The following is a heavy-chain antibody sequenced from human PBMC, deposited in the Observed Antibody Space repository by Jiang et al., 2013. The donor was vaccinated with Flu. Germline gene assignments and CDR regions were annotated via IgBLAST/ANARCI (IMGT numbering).Heavy chain of an antibody. CDR2: ISWNSDRI. CDR1: GFTFDDYD. J-gene: IGHJ4*02. V-gene: IGHV3-9*01. D-gene: IGHD5-12*01. CDR3: AKEGGYTTRPWFDY. Sequence: VQLLESGGGLVQPGRSLRLSCAASGFTFDDYDMHWVRQAPGKGLEWVSGISWNSDRIAYADSVKGRFTISRDNAKNSLFLQMNSLRPEDTALYYCAKEGGYTTRPWFDYWGQGILVTVSS.